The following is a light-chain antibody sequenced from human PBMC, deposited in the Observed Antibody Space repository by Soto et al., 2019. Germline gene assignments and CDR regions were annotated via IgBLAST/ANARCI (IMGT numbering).Light chain of an antibody. V-gene: IGLV2-14*01. CDR3: SSYTSSSTLYV. Sequence: QSALTQPASVSVSPGQSITISCTGTSSDVGGYNYVSWYQRHPGKAPKLMIYEVSNRPSGVSNRFSGSKSGNTASLTISGLQAEDEADYYCSSYTSSSTLYVFGTGTKVTVL. CDR2: EVS. J-gene: IGLJ1*01. CDR1: SSDVGGYNY.